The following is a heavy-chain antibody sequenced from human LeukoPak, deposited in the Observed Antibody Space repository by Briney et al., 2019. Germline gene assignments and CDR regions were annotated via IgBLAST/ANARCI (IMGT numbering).Heavy chain of an antibody. Sequence: ASVKVSCKASGYTFTSYDINWVRQATGQGLEWMGWMNPNSGNTGYAQKFQGRVTMTRNTSISTAYMELSSLGSEDTAVYYCARYSSSWSRRYYFDYWGQGTLVTVSS. J-gene: IGHJ4*02. CDR3: ARYSSSWSRRYYFDY. CDR2: MNPNSGNT. CDR1: GYTFTSYD. D-gene: IGHD6-13*01. V-gene: IGHV1-8*01.